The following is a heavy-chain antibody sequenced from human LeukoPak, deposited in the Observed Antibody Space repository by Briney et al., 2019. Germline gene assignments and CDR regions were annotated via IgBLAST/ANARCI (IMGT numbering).Heavy chain of an antibody. V-gene: IGHV1-2*02. CDR1: GYTFTGYY. J-gene: IGHJ4*02. CDR2: INPNSGGT. D-gene: IGHD3-10*01. Sequence: ASVKVSCKASGYTFTGYYMHWMRQAPGQGLEWMGWINPNSGGTNYAQKFQGRVTMTEDASTDTAYMELSSLRSEDTAVYYCATGGGDPKYGSGSYYYWGQGTLVTVSS. CDR3: ATGGGDPKYGSGSYYY.